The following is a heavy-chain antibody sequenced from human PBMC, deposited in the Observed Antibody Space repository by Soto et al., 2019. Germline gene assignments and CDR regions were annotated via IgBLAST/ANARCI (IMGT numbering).Heavy chain of an antibody. CDR2: IKEDGSEK. V-gene: IGHV3-7*05. CDR1: GFIFSNFW. Sequence: EVQLVESGGDLVQPGGSLRLSCAASGFIFSNFWMSWVRQAPGKGLEWVANIKEDGSEKYHVDSVKGRFTISRDNAKNLMYLQMDSLRAEDTAVYKCVRGGSHSFDYCGQGTLVTDSS. CDR3: VRGGSHSFDY. D-gene: IGHD1-26*01. J-gene: IGHJ4*02.